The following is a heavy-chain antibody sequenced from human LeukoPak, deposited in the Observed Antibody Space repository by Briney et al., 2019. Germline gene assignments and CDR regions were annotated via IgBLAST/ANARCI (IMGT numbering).Heavy chain of an antibody. CDR2: IYYSGST. CDR1: GGSISSYY. J-gene: IGHJ5*02. Sequence: SETLSLTCTASGGSISSYYWSWIRQPPGKGLEWIGYIYYSGSTNYNPSLKSRVTISVDTSKNQFSLKLSSVTAADTAVYYCARLRGYSYGSVRFDPWGQGTLVTVSS. V-gene: IGHV4-59*01. CDR3: ARLRGYSYGSVRFDP. D-gene: IGHD5-18*01.